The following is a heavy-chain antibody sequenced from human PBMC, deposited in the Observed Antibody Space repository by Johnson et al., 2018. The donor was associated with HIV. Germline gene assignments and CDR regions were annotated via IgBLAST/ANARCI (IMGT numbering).Heavy chain of an antibody. CDR3: VRG. Sequence: QVQLVESGGGVVQPGRSLRLSCVASGFTFSSYGIHWVRQAPGKGLEWVAIISYDGSNTYYADSVKGRFTISRDNSKNTLYLQMNSLRAEDTAMYYCVRGRGQGTMVTVSS. CDR1: GFTFSSYG. CDR2: ISYDGSNT. D-gene: IGHD3-10*01. J-gene: IGHJ3*01. V-gene: IGHV3-30*03.